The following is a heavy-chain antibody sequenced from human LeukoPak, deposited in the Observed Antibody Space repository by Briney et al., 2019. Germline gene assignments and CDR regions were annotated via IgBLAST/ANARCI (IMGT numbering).Heavy chain of an antibody. V-gene: IGHV4-59*01. D-gene: IGHD3-22*01. Sequence: PSETLSLTCTVSGGSISSYYWSWIRQPPGKGLEWIGYIYYSGSTNYNPSLKSRVTISVDTSKNQFSLKLSSVTAADTAVYYCARGPYYYDSLPEGPLSQPPDYWGQGTLVTVSS. CDR3: ARGPYYYDSLPEGPLSQPPDY. J-gene: IGHJ4*02. CDR1: GGSISSYY. CDR2: IYYSGST.